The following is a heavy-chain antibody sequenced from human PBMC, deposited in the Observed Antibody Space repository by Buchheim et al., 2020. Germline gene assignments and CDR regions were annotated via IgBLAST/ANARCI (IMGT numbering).Heavy chain of an antibody. D-gene: IGHD6-6*01. CDR1: GFTFSSYG. J-gene: IGHJ5*02. CDR2: ISYDGSNK. Sequence: QVQLVESGGGVVQPGRSLRLSCAASGFTFSSYGMHWVRQAPGKGLEWVAVISYDGSNKYYADSVKGRFTISRDTSKNPLYLQMNSLRAEDTAVYYCAISSGGFDPWGQGTL. CDR3: AISSGGFDP. V-gene: IGHV3-30*03.